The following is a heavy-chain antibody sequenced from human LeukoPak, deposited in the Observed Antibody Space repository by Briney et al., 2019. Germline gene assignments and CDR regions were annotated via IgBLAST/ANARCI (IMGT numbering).Heavy chain of an antibody. CDR1: GFTFRTYW. CDR3: ARDQYDTWSRRGNFDS. CDR2: INTDGRST. J-gene: IGHJ4*02. Sequence: GGSLRLSCAASGFTFRTYWMHWVRQAPGKGLVWVSRINTDGRSTSYADSVKGRFTVSRDNTKNSLYLQMNSLRVEDTAVFYCARDQYDTWSRRGNFDSWGQGTLVIVSS. V-gene: IGHV3-74*01. D-gene: IGHD3-3*01.